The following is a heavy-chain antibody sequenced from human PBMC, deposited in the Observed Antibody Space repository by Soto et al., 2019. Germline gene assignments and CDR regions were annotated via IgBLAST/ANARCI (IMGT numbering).Heavy chain of an antibody. Sequence: QITLKESGPTLVKPTQTLTLTCTFSGFSLSTSGVGVGWIRQPPGKALEWLALIFWDDDKRYSPSLKGRLTITKDTSKHQVVLTMTNLDPGDTATFYCAHTTYTYGYMVYWGQGTLVTVSS. V-gene: IGHV2-5*02. J-gene: IGHJ4*02. CDR3: AHTTYTYGYMVY. D-gene: IGHD5-18*01. CDR1: GFSLSTSGVG. CDR2: IFWDDDK.